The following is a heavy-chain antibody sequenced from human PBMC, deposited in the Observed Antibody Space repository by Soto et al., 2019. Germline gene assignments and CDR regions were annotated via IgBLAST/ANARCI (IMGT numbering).Heavy chain of an antibody. D-gene: IGHD3-3*01. J-gene: IGHJ4*02. CDR2: ISYHGSNK. CDR3: AKDSSGSLDY. CDR1: GFTFSSYG. Sequence: GGSLRLSCAASGFTFSSYGMHWVRQAPGKGLEWVAFISYHGSNKYYADSVKGRFTISRDNSKNTLYLQMNSLRADDTAVYYCAKDSSGSLDYCGQGTLVTVSS. V-gene: IGHV3-30*18.